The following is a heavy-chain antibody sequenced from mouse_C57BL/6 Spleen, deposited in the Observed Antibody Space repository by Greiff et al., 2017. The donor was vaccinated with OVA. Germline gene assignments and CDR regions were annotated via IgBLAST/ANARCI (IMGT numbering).Heavy chain of an antibody. V-gene: IGHV10-1*01. D-gene: IGHD4-1*02. CDR3: VRPNWDGTPFAY. CDR1: GFSFNTYA. Sequence: EVKLVESGGGLVQPKGSLKLSCAASGFSFNTYAMNWVRQAPGTGLEWVARIRSKSNNYATYYADSVKDRFTISRDDSESMLYLQMNNLKTEDTAMYYCVRPNWDGTPFAYWGQGTLVTVSA. CDR2: IRSKSNNYAT. J-gene: IGHJ3*01.